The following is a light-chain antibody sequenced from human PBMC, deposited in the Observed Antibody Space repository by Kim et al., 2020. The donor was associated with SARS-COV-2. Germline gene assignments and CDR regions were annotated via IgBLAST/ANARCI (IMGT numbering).Light chain of an antibody. J-gene: IGLJ3*02. CDR3: SSYAGSSTWV. Sequence: QSVVTQPASVSGFPGQSITISCTGTRSDVGTYNYVSWYQQHPGEAPKLIIYHVTKRPSGVSDRFSGSKSGTTASLTISELQTDDEADYYCSSYAGSSTWVFGGGTQLTVL. CDR1: RSDVGTYNY. CDR2: HVT. V-gene: IGLV2-14*01.